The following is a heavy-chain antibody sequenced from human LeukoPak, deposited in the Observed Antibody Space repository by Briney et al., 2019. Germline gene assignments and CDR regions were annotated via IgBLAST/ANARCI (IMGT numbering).Heavy chain of an antibody. J-gene: IGHJ4*02. D-gene: IGHD5-24*01. CDR2: IIPIFGTA. CDR1: GGTFSSYA. CDR3: ASRLTLTNYYYFDY. Sequence: SVKSSCKASGGTFSSYAISWVRQAPGHGLEWMGGIIPIFGTANYAQKLQGRVTITTDESTSTAYMELSSLRSEDTAVYYCASRLTLTNYYYFDYWGQGTLVTVSS. V-gene: IGHV1-69*05.